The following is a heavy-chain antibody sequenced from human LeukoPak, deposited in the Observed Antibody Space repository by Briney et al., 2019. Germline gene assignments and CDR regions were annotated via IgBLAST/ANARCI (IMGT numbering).Heavy chain of an antibody. CDR1: GGTFSSYA. CDR3: ARMAAAGTGWYYYYGMTS. CDR2: IIPIFGTA. J-gene: IGHJ6*04. Sequence: GSSVKVSCKASGGTFSSYAISWVRQAPGQGLEWMGGIIPIFGTASYAQKFQGRVTITADKSTSTAYMELSSLRSEDTAVYYCARMAAAGTGWYYYYGMTSGAKGPRSPSPQ. V-gene: IGHV1-69*06. D-gene: IGHD6-13*01.